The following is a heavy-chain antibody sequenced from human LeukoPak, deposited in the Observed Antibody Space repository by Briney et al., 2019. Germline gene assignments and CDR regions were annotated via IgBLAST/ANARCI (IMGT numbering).Heavy chain of an antibody. CDR1: GYTFTSYG. CDR2: ISAYNGNT. Sequence: ASVKVSCKASGYTFTSYGISWVRQAPGQGLEWMGWISAYNGNTNYAQKLQGRVTMTTDTSTSTAYMELRSLRSDDTAVYYCAREEIVHPAKPWPLDYWGQGTLVTVSS. D-gene: IGHD2/OR15-2a*01. CDR3: AREEIVHPAKPWPLDY. J-gene: IGHJ4*02. V-gene: IGHV1-18*01.